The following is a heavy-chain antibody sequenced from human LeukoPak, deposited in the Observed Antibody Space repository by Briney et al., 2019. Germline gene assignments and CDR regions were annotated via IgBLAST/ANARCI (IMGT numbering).Heavy chain of an antibody. CDR2: IKQDGSER. Sequence: GGSLRLSCAASGFTFSNHWMSWVRQAPGKGLEWVANIKQDGSERYYVDSVKGRFTISRDNAKNSLYLQMNSLRSEDTAVYYCASSSREYWGQGTLVTVSS. CDR3: ASSSREY. J-gene: IGHJ4*02. CDR1: GFTFSNHW. V-gene: IGHV3-7*01. D-gene: IGHD6-13*01.